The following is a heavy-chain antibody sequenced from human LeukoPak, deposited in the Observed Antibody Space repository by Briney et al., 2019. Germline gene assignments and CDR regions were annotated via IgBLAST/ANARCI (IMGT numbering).Heavy chain of an antibody. CDR2: IYYSGST. CDR1: GGSISSYY. Sequence: SGTLSLTCTVSGGSISSYYWSWIRQPPGKGLEWIGYIYYSGSTNYNPSLKSRVTISVDTSKNQFSLKLSSVTAADTAVYYCARHQYHYDSSGYYLDYWGQGTLVTVSS. CDR3: ARHQYHYDSSGYYLDY. J-gene: IGHJ4*02. V-gene: IGHV4-59*08. D-gene: IGHD3-22*01.